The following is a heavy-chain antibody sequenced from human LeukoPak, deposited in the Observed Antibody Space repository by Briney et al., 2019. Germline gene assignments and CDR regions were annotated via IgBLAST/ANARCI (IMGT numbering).Heavy chain of an antibody. J-gene: IGHJ6*03. CDR3: AREYDSSGYYPYYMDV. D-gene: IGHD3-22*01. CDR1: GGSFSGYY. V-gene: IGHV4-34*01. Sequence: SETLSLTCAVYGGSFSGYYWSWIRQPPGKGLEWIGEINHSGSTNYNPSLKSRVTMSVDTSKNQFSLKLSSVTAADTAVYYCAREYDSSGYYPYYMDVWGKGTTVTISS. CDR2: INHSGST.